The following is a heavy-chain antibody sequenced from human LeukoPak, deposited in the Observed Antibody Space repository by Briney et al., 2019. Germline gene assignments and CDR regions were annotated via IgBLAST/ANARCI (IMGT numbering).Heavy chain of an antibody. V-gene: IGHV4-59*01. D-gene: IGHD6-19*01. CDR1: GGSISSYY. CDR2: IYYSGST. CDR3: ARALRVAVAGMGWFDP. J-gene: IGHJ5*02. Sequence: SETLSLTCTVSGGSISSYYWSWIRQPPGKGLEWIGYIYYSGSTNYNPSLKSRVTISVGTSKNQFSLKLSSVTAADTAVYYCARALRVAVAGMGWFDPWGQGTLVTVSS.